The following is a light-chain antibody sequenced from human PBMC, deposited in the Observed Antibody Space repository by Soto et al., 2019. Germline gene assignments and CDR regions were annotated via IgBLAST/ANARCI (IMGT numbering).Light chain of an antibody. CDR3: QQSYSTPPS. Sequence: DLQMTQSPSSLSASVGDRVTITCRASQSISSYLHWYQQKPGKAPKLLIYAASSLQSGVPSRFSGSGSGTDFTLTISSLQPDDFATYYCQQSYSTPPSFGQGTKLEIK. CDR2: AAS. CDR1: QSISSY. V-gene: IGKV1-39*01. J-gene: IGKJ2*01.